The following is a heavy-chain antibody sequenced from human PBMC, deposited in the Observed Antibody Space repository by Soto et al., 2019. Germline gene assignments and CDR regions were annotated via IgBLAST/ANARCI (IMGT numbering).Heavy chain of an antibody. CDR3: ARVSVAGHYYGMDV. V-gene: IGHV1-2*04. J-gene: IGHJ6*02. CDR1: GYTFTGYY. Sequence: ASVKVSCKAAGYTFTGYYMHGVRQAPGQGLEWMGWINPNSGGDNYAQKFQGWLTRKRDTAISTAYMELSRLRSDDTAVYYCARVSVAGHYYGMDVWVQGTTVTVSS. D-gene: IGHD6-19*01. CDR2: INPNSGGD.